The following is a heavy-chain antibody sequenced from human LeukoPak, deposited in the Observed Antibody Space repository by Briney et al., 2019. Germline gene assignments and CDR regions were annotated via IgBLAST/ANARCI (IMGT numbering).Heavy chain of an antibody. J-gene: IGHJ4*02. D-gene: IGHD3-16*01. CDR1: GLTLSNYP. CDR2: VSGSDGRI. Sequence: GGSLRLSCIASGLTLSNYPMSWVRQAPGKGLEWVSTVSGSDGRIYYADSVKGRSTISRDNSKSTLYLQMNTLRAEDTALYYCASRRGPELLIVFDFWGQGTLVTVSS. V-gene: IGHV3-23*01. CDR3: ASRRGPELLIVFDF.